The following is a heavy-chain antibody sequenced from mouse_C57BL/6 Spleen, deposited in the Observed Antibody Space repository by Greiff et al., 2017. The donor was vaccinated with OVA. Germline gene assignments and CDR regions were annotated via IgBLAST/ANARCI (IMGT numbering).Heavy chain of an antibody. D-gene: IGHD2-5*01. Sequence: QVQLQQPGAELVRPGTSVKLSCKASGYTFTSYWMPWVKQRPGQGLEWIGVIDPSASYTNYNQKFKGKATLTVDTSSSTAYLQLSSLTSEDSAVYYCARRDYSNYEDYAMDYWGQGTSVTVSS. CDR3: ARRDYSNYEDYAMDY. CDR1: GYTFTSYW. V-gene: IGHV1-59*01. J-gene: IGHJ4*01. CDR2: IDPSASYT.